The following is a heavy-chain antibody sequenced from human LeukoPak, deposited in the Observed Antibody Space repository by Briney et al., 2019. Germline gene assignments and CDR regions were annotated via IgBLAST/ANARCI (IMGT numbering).Heavy chain of an antibody. J-gene: IGHJ4*02. D-gene: IGHD2-15*01. CDR2: INPNSGGT. V-gene: IGHV1-2*06. CDR1: GYTFTGYY. Sequence: ASVKVSCKASGYTFTGYYMHWVRQAPGQGLEWMGRINPNSGGTNYAQKFQGRVTMTRDTSISTAYMELSRLRSDDTAVYYCARADCSGGSCCFDYWGQGTLVTVSS. CDR3: ARADCSGGSCCFDY.